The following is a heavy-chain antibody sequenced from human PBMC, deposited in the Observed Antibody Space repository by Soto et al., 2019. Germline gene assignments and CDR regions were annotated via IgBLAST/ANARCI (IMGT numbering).Heavy chain of an antibody. CDR2: IYPGDYET. D-gene: IGHD6-13*01. CDR3: ARSPRSSPYFHY. V-gene: IGHV5-51*01. J-gene: IGHJ4*02. CDR1: GYTFSNFW. Sequence: GESLKISCQCSGYTFSNFWIAWVRQLPGKGLEWMGIIYPGDYETRYSPSFHGKVTISADRSIGTAYLQWSSLEASDSAFYFCARSPRSSPYFHYRGPGALVTVSS.